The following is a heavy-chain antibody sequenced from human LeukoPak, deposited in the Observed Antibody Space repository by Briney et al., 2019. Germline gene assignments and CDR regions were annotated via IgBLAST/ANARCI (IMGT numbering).Heavy chain of an antibody. J-gene: IGHJ4*02. D-gene: IGHD3-22*01. CDR2: INHSGST. CDR3: ARGGEDYYDSSGYYYAFDY. CDR1: CGSFSGYY. V-gene: IGHV4-34*01. Sequence: PSETLSLTCAVYCGSFSGYYWSWIRQPPGKGLEWIGEINHSGSTNYNPSLKSRVTISVDTSKNQFSLKLSSVTAADTAVYYCARGGEDYYDSSGYYYAFDYWGQGTLVTVSS.